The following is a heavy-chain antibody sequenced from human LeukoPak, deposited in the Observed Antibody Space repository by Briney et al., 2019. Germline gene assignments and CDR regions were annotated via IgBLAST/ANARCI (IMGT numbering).Heavy chain of an antibody. V-gene: IGHV5-51*01. Sequence: GESLKISCKGSGYSFTSYWIGWVRQMPGKGLEWMGIIYPGDSDTRYSPSFQGQVTISAGKSISTAYLQWSSLKASDTAMYYCARQNGVATDPPFFDYWGQGTLVTVSS. CDR1: GYSFTSYW. J-gene: IGHJ4*02. CDR3: ARQNGVATDPPFFDY. D-gene: IGHD5-12*01. CDR2: IYPGDSDT.